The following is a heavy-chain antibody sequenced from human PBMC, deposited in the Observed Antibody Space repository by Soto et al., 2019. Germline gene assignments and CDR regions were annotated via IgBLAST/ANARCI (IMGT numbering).Heavy chain of an antibody. Sequence: PGGSLRLSCAASGFTFSSYSMNWVRQAPGKGLEWVSSISSSSSYIYYADSVKGRFTISRDNAKNSLYLQMNSLRAEDTAVYYCARDSQHFLVVPAAIGWFDPWGQGTLVTVSS. CDR3: ARDSQHFLVVPAAIGWFDP. V-gene: IGHV3-21*01. J-gene: IGHJ5*02. CDR2: ISSSSSYI. CDR1: GFTFSSYS. D-gene: IGHD2-2*01.